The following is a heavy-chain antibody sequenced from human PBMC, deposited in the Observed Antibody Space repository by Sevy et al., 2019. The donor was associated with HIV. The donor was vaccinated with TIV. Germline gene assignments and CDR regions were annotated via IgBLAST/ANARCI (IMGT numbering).Heavy chain of an antibody. V-gene: IGHV4-59*01. D-gene: IGHD5-12*01. Sequence: SETLSLTCTVSGGSISSYYWSWIRQPPGKGLEWIGYIYYSGSTNYNPSLKSRVTISVDTSKNQFSLKLSSVTAADTAVYYCARGKGYSGYDYDFDYWGQGTLVTVSS. CDR1: GGSISSYY. CDR3: ARGKGYSGYDYDFDY. CDR2: IYYSGST. J-gene: IGHJ4*02.